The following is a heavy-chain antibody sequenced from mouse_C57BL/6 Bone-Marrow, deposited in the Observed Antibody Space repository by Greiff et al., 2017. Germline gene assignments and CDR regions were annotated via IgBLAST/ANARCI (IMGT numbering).Heavy chain of an antibody. Sequence: EVQLQQSGTVLARPGASVKMSCKTSGYTFTSYWMHWVKQRPGQGLEWIGDIYPGNSDTSYNQKFKGKATLTAVTSASTAYMELSSLTNEDSAVYYCTRSWWVAYWGQGTLVTVSA. V-gene: IGHV1-5*01. CDR3: TRSWWVAY. CDR1: GYTFTSYW. J-gene: IGHJ3*01. CDR2: IYPGNSDT.